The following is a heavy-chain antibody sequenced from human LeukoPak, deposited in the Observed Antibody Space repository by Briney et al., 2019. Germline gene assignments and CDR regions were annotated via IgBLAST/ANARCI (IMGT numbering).Heavy chain of an antibody. Sequence: SQTLSLTCAVYGASFSGYYWSWIRHPPGKGLEWIGEINHSGSTNYNPSLKSRVSISVDTSTNQFSLKLSSVTAADTAVYYCARGLSGGVAARQRRFDYWGQGTLVTVSS. V-gene: IGHV4-34*01. CDR1: GASFSGYY. J-gene: IGHJ4*02. CDR3: ARGLSGGVAARQRRFDY. CDR2: INHSGST. D-gene: IGHD6-6*01.